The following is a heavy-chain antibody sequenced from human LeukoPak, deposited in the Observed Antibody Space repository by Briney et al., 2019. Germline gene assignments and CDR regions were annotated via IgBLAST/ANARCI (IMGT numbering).Heavy chain of an antibody. CDR2: ISWNSGNI. CDR3: AKGKKIAVAGLFDY. D-gene: IGHD6-19*01. CDR1: GFTFDDYA. Sequence: PGRSLRLSCAASGFTFDDYAMHWVRQAPGKGLEWVSGISWNSGNIGYADSVKGRFTISRDNAKNSLYLEMNTLRAEDTALYYCAKGKKIAVAGLFDYWGQGALVTVSS. V-gene: IGHV3-9*01. J-gene: IGHJ4*02.